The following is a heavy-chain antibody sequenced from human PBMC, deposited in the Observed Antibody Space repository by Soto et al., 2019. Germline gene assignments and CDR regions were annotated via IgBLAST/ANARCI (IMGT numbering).Heavy chain of an antibody. V-gene: IGHV4-34*01. Sequence: QVQLQQWGAGLLKPSETLSLTCAVYGGSFSGYYWSWIRQPPGKGLEWIGEINHSGSTNYNPSLKSRVTISVDTSKNQFSLKLSSVTAADTDVYYCARGGVDACEVPLYWGQGNMVTVSS. CDR3: ARGGVDACEVPLY. J-gene: IGHJ4*02. CDR2: INHSGST. D-gene: IGHD2-2*01. CDR1: GGSFSGYY.